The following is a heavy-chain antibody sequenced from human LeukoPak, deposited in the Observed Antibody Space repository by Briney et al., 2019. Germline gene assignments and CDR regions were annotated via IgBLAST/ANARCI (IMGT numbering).Heavy chain of an antibody. CDR3: ARSNGGNSGGTFWY. CDR2: IGSNGGST. CDR1: GFTFSSYA. J-gene: IGHJ4*02. D-gene: IGHD4-23*01. Sequence: GGSLRLSCAASGFTFSSYAMHWVRQAPGKGLEYVSAIGSNGGSTYYANSVKGRFTISRDNSKNTLYLQMGSLRAEDMAVYYCARSNGGNSGGTFWYWGQGTLVTVSS. V-gene: IGHV3-64*01.